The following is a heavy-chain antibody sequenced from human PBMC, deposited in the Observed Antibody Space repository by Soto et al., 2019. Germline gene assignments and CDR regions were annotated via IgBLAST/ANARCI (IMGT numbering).Heavy chain of an antibody. D-gene: IGHD3-3*01. CDR2: ISPYRDET. V-gene: IGHV1-18*01. Sequence: ALVKVSWKPSDYRFSDDGITWVRQAPGQGLEWLGWISPYRDETKYAHIVQCRVYMSIARSTRTAYMDVRSVRAEDTAVYFCVREGASITIFGVVPAGMDVWGQGTTVLVSS. J-gene: IGHJ6*02. CDR1: DYRFSDDG. CDR3: VREGASITIFGVVPAGMDV.